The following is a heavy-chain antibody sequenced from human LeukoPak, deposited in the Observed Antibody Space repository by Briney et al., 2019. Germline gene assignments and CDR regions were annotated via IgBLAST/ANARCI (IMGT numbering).Heavy chain of an antibody. CDR1: GYSISSGYY. CDR3: ARGSSGSYFLYYYYMDV. J-gene: IGHJ6*03. D-gene: IGHD1-26*01. Sequence: SETLSLTCTVSGYSISSGYYWGWIRQPPGKGLEWIGSIYHSGSTYYNPSLKSRVTISVDTSKNQFSLKLGSVTAADTAVYYCARGSSGSYFLYYYYMDVWGKGTTVTVSS. CDR2: IYHSGST. V-gene: IGHV4-38-2*02.